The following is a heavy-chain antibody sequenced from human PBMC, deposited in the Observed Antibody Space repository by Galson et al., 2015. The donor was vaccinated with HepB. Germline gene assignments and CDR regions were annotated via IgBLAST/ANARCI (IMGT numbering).Heavy chain of an antibody. J-gene: IGHJ6*02. D-gene: IGHD3-16*02. CDR2: ISYDGSNK. CDR3: ARRPRLRLGELSHYYYYGMHV. V-gene: IGHV3-30*04. CDR1: GFTFSSYA. Sequence: SLRLSCAASGFTFSSYAMHWVRQAPGKGLEWVAVISYDGSNKYYADSVKGRFTISRDNSKNTLYLQMNSLRAEDTAVYYCARRPRLRLGELSHYYYYGMHVWGQGTTVTVS.